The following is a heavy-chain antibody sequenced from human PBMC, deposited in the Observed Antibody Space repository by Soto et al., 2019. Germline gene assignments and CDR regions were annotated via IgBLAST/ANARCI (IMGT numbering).Heavy chain of an antibody. D-gene: IGHD1-1*01. V-gene: IGHV4-4*07. CDR1: GGSISSYY. J-gene: IGHJ5*02. CDR2: IYTTGST. CDR3: ARDGTGTTGWFDP. Sequence: SETLSLTCTVSGGSISSYYRSWIRQPAGKGLEWIGRIYTTGSTIYNPSLKSRITMSVDTSKNQFSLKVSTVTAADTAVYYCARDGTGTTGWFDPWGQGTLVTVSS.